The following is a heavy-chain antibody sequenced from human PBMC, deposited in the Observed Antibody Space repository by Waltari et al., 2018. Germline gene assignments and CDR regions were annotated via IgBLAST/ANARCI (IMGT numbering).Heavy chain of an antibody. CDR3: ARGAAPGKGAHWFAP. CDR1: GYTFTRSD. J-gene: IGHJ5*02. CDR2: VNPNTGNT. Sequence: QVQLVQSGAEVKKPGASVKVSCKASGYTFTRSDINWLRPATGQGPEWMGWVNPNTGNTGYAQKFQDRLSMTTNNSITTAYMELPSLTSDDTAIYYCARGAAPGKGAHWFAPWGQGTLVTVSS. D-gene: IGHD6-13*01. V-gene: IGHV1-8*01.